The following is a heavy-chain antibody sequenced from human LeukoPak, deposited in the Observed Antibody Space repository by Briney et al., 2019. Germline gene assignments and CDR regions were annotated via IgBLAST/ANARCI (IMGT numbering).Heavy chain of an antibody. Sequence: GGSLRLSCAASGFTFSTFAMLWVRQPPGKGLEWVSSIFPSGGEIHYADSVRGRFTISRDNSKSTLSLQMNSLRAEDTAIYYCATYRQVLLPFESWGQGTLVTVSS. CDR2: IFPSGGEI. V-gene: IGHV3-23*01. CDR1: GFTFSTFA. J-gene: IGHJ4*02. D-gene: IGHD2-8*02. CDR3: ATYRQVLLPFES.